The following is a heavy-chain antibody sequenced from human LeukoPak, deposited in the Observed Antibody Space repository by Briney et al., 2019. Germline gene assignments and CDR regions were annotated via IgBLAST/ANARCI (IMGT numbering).Heavy chain of an antibody. J-gene: IGHJ6*03. CDR2: IYYSGST. V-gene: IGHV4-59*01. CDR3: ARRRADGYYYYYMDV. Sequence: SETLSLTFTVSGGSISSYYWSWIRQPPGKGLEWIGYIYYSGSTNYNPSLKSRVTISVDTSKNQFSLKLSSVTAADTAVYYCARRRADGYYYYYMDVWGKGTTVTVSS. D-gene: IGHD5-24*01. CDR1: GGSISSYY.